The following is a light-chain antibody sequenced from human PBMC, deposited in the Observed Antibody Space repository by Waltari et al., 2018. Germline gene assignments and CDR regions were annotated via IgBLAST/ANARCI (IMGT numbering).Light chain of an antibody. CDR2: WAT. Sequence: DIVMTQSPDSLAVSLGERAPLNCKSSQSVLPSSKNKNYLAWYQQKPGQPPKLLIYWATTRESGVPDRFSGSGSGTDFTLTISSLQAEDVAVYYCQQYYSTCQFGQGTKVEIK. V-gene: IGKV4-1*01. CDR3: QQYYSTCQ. CDR1: QSVLPSSKNKNY. J-gene: IGKJ1*01.